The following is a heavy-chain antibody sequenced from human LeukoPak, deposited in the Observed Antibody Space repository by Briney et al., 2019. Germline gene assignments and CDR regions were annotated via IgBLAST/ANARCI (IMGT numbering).Heavy chain of an antibody. Sequence: ASVKVSCKASGYTFTSSGISWVRQAPGQGLEWMGWISLYSVNTKYAQNLQGRVAMTTDTSTSTAYMELRSLRSDDTAVYYCERGTSYGDFSLDFWGQGTLVTVSS. V-gene: IGHV1-18*01. J-gene: IGHJ4*02. CDR2: ISLYSVNT. CDR3: ERGTSYGDFSLDF. D-gene: IGHD4-17*01. CDR1: GYTFTSSG.